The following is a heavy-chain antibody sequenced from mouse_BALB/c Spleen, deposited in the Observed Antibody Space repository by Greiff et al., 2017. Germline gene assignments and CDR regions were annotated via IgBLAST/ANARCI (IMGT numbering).Heavy chain of an antibody. D-gene: IGHD2-14*01. J-gene: IGHJ4*01. CDR3: VGYRYDVGAMDY. CDR1: GFTFNTYA. V-gene: IGHV10-1*02. Sequence: EVHLVESGGGLVQPKGSLKLSCAASGFTFNTYAMNWVRQAPGKGLEWVARIRSKSNNYATYYADSVKDRFTISRDDSQSMLYLQMNNLKTEDTAMYYCVGYRYDVGAMDYWGQGTSVTVSS. CDR2: IRSKSNNYAT.